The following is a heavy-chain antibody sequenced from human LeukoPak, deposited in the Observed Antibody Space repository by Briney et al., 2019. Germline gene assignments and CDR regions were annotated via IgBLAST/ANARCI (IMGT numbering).Heavy chain of an antibody. Sequence: SETLSLTCAVYGGSFSAYHWTWIRQPPGKGLEWIGEIDYSGVTNYNPSLKSRVTLSVDTSKNQLSLRLTSINDQHESVHFCVRADGRDGYKGLLYSWGQGTLVTVSS. J-gene: IGHJ4*02. CDR1: GGSFSAYH. CDR3: VRADGRDGYKGLLYS. V-gene: IGHV4-34*01. CDR2: IDYSGVT. D-gene: IGHD5-24*01.